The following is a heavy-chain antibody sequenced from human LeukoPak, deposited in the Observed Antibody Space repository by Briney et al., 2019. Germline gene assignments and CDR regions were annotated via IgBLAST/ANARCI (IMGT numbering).Heavy chain of an antibody. D-gene: IGHD3-10*01. CDR2: INTSGGRT. V-gene: IGHV1-46*01. CDR1: GYTFTIYY. CDR3: ARVAGGYFPFDY. Sequence: AAVTVSFKSSGYTFTIYYMHWVRQAPGQGLEGMGIINTSGGRTSYVQKFQGRVTMTKDKSTSTVYMELSSLRSEDTAVYYCARVAGGYFPFDYWGQGTLVTVSS. J-gene: IGHJ4*02.